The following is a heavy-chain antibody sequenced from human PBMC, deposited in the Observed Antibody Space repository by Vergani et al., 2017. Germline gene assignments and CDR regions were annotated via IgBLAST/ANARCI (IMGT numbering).Heavy chain of an antibody. CDR1: GFTFNQYG. V-gene: IGHV3-30*03. D-gene: IGHD1-26*01. CDR2: ISYDGTQK. J-gene: IGHJ1*01. Sequence: QVQLVESGGGVVQPGRSLRLSCAASGFTFNQYGMHWVRQAPGKGLEWVAVISYDGTQKYYADSVKGRFTISRDNSKSTLYLQMNSLRIEDTAVYYCATKSCGTPGCQIGYFREWGQGTLVTVSS. CDR3: ATKSCGTPGCQIGYFRE.